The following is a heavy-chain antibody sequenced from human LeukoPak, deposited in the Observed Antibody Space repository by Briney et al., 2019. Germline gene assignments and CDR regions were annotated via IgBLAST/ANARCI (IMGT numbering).Heavy chain of an antibody. CDR1: GFTFDDYT. CDR3: AKDIESGSYYRGFDY. J-gene: IGHJ4*02. Sequence: GGSLRLSCAASGFTFDDYTMHWVRQDPGKGLEWVSLITWEGTSTSYADSVKGRFTISRDNNKNSLYLEMNSLRTEDTALYYCAKDIESGSYYRGFDYWGQGTLVTVSS. CDR2: ITWEGTST. D-gene: IGHD1-26*01. V-gene: IGHV3-43*01.